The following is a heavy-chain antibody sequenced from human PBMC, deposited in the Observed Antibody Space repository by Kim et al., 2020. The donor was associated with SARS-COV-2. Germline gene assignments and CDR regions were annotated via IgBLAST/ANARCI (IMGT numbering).Heavy chain of an antibody. CDR3: ARGSLISPLRSNDYYYYYGMCV. CDR2: INHSGST. CDR1: GWSFSGYY. Sequence: SETLSLTCAVYGWSFSGYYWSWIRQPPGKGLEWIGEINHSGSTNHNPSLKSRVTISVDTSKNQFSLKLSSVTAAETAVYYCARGSLISPLRSNDYYYYYGMCVWGPGTPGTVSS. D-gene: IGHD3-3*01. J-gene: IGHJ6*02. V-gene: IGHV4-34*01.